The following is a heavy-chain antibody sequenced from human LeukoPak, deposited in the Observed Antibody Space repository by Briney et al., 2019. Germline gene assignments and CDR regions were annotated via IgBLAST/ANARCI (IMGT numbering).Heavy chain of an antibody. Sequence: GGSLRLSCAASGFAFNTYTLNWVRQAPGKGLEWVACISSSGSYTYYANSVKGRFTVSRDNAKNSLFLQMNSLRAEDTAMYYCATDRFGNYDFDNWGQGTLVTVSS. D-gene: IGHD4-11*01. CDR2: ISSSGSYT. CDR3: ATDRFGNYDFDN. J-gene: IGHJ4*02. CDR1: GFAFNTYT. V-gene: IGHV3-21*01.